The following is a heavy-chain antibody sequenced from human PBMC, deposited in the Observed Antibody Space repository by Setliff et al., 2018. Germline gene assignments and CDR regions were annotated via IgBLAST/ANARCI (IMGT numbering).Heavy chain of an antibody. Sequence: ASVKVSCKTSGYTFTTYYIHWVRQAPGQGLEWMGIINPNGGSTSYAQTFQGRVTMTRDTYTSTVYMELSSLRSEDTAVYYCARRVSYDSSGYPLGYWGQGTLVTVSS. V-gene: IGHV1-46*01. CDR1: GYTFTTYY. CDR2: INPNGGST. J-gene: IGHJ4*02. CDR3: ARRVSYDSSGYPLGY. D-gene: IGHD3-22*01.